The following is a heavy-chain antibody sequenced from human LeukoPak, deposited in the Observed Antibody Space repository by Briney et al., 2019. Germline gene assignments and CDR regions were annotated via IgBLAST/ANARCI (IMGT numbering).Heavy chain of an antibody. V-gene: IGHV4-61*09. CDR3: ARSTTVTTYYYSGMDV. D-gene: IGHD4-17*01. J-gene: IGHJ6*02. CDR2: IYSSGST. Sequence: PSQTLSLTCTVSGGSISSGDYYWSWIRQPPGKGLEWIGYIYSSGSTNYNPSLKSRVTISVDTSKNQLSLKLTSVTAADTAVYYCARSTTVTTYYYSGMDVWGQGTTVTVSS. CDR1: GGSISSGDYY.